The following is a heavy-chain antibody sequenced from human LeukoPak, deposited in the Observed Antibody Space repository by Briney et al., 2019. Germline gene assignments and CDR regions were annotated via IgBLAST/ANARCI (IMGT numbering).Heavy chain of an antibody. Sequence: GASVKDSCKASVYTFTSYGISWVRQAPGQGLEWMGWISAYNGNTNYAQKLQGRVTMTTDTSTSTAYMELRSLRSDDTAVYYCARDLVITSEFAGCWGQGTLVTVSS. D-gene: IGHD3-22*01. CDR2: ISAYNGNT. J-gene: IGHJ4*02. CDR1: VYTFTSYG. CDR3: ARDLVITSEFAGC. V-gene: IGHV1-18*01.